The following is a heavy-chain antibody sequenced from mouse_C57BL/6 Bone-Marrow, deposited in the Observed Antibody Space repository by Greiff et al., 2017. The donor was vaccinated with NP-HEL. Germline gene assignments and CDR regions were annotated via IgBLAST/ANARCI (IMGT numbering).Heavy chain of an antibody. Sequence: EVKLVESGPGLVKPSQSLSLTCSVTGYSITSGYYWNWIRQFPGNKLEWMGYISYDGSNNYNPSLKNRISITRDTSKNQFFLKLNSVTTEDTATYYCARDTIYYGNFFAYWGQGTLVTVSA. J-gene: IGHJ3*01. CDR2: ISYDGSN. D-gene: IGHD2-1*01. CDR1: GYSITSGYY. CDR3: ARDTIYYGNFFAY. V-gene: IGHV3-6*01.